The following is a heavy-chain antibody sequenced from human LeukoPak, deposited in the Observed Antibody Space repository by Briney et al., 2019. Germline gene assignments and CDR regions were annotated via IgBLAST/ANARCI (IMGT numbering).Heavy chain of an antibody. D-gene: IGHD2-2*01. CDR3: AREVPTAMRGLDY. CDR1: GFTFSSYA. Sequence: GGSLRLSCAASGFTFSSYAMHWVRQAPGKGLEWVAVISYDGSNKYYADSVKGRFTISRDNSKNTLYLQMNSLRAEDTAVYYCAREVPTAMRGLDYWGQGTLVTVSS. V-gene: IGHV3-30*04. CDR2: ISYDGSNK. J-gene: IGHJ4*02.